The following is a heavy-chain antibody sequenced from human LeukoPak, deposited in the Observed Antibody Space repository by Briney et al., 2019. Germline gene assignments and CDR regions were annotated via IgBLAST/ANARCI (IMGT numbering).Heavy chain of an antibody. CDR1: GGSISSGDYY. CDR2: IYYSGST. J-gene: IGHJ4*02. CDR3: ARELARTDYFDY. V-gene: IGHV4-30-4*01. Sequence: SQTLSLTCTVSGGSISSGDYYRSWIRQPPGKGLEWIGYIYYSGSTYYNPSLKSRVTISVDTSKNQFSLKLSSVTAADTAVYYCARELARTDYFDYWGQGTLVTVSS.